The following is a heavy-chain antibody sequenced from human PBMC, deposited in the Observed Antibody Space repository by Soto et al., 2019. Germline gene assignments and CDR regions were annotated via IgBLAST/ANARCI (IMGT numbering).Heavy chain of an antibody. D-gene: IGHD4-17*01. CDR2: ISNSYSR. Sequence: EVQLVESGGGLVKPGESLRLSCAASGFTFRSHSLNWVRQAPGKGLEWVSSISNSYSRLQGDSVKGRFPISRDNAKNSLYLQMNSLRPEDTAVYYCARGTSRGSYDWFDSWGQGILVTVSS. V-gene: IGHV3-21*01. CDR1: GFTFRSHS. CDR3: ARGTSRGSYDWFDS. J-gene: IGHJ5*01.